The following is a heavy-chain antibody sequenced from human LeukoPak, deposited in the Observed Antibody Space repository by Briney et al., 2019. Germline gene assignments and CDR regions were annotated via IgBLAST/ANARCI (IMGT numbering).Heavy chain of an antibody. J-gene: IGHJ4*02. Sequence: TGGSLRLSCAASGFTFSSYWMHWVRQAPGKGLVWVSRINTDGSSTSYADSVKGRFTISRDNAKNTLYLQMNSLRAEDTVVYYCARAPCRGGSCRFDYWGQGTLVTVSS. CDR1: GFTFSSYW. CDR2: INTDGSST. V-gene: IGHV3-74*01. CDR3: ARAPCRGGSCRFDY. D-gene: IGHD2-15*01.